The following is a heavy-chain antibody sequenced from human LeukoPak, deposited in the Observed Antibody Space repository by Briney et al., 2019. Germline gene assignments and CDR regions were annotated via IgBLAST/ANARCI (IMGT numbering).Heavy chain of an antibody. J-gene: IGHJ4*02. CDR3: ATRPINCIITNCYVDY. CDR2: MKPNSGAT. D-gene: IGHD2-2*01. CDR1: AYTVINCF. Sequence: ASVKVSRKASAYTVINCFIHWVRQAPGQGLEWRGGMKPNSGATSYAREVQDRVSITRDTSLSTPYMELSRLRSDDTAIYFCATRPINCIITNCYVDYWGQGPLVTVSS. V-gene: IGHV1-2*02.